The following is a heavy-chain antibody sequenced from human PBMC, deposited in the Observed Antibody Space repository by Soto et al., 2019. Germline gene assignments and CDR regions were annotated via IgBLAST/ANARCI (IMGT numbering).Heavy chain of an antibody. J-gene: IGHJ4*02. CDR2: IYYSGST. D-gene: IGHD1-26*01. V-gene: IGHV4-39*01. Sequence: LQLQESGPGLVKPSETLSLTCTVSGGSISSSSYYWGWIRQPPGKGLESIGSIYYSGSTYYNPSLKSRVTISVDTSKNQFSLKLSSVTAADTAVYYCAGLPSSVGATGYWGQGTLVTVSS. CDR1: GGSISSSSYY. CDR3: AGLPSSVGATGY.